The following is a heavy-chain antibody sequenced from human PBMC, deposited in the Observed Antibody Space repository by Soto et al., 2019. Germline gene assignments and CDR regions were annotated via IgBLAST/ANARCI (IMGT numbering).Heavy chain of an antibody. CDR3: ARSEEDSDYYYYGLDV. J-gene: IGHJ6*02. Sequence: PSQTLSLTFVISGDSVSSSSFAWNCVSQSPSRGLEWLGRTYYRSRWYSDFAVSVRGRIVINADTSKNQFSLQLNSVTPVDTAVYFCARSEEDSDYYYYGLDVWGQGTTVTVSS. CDR1: GDSVSSSSFA. CDR2: TYYRSRWYS. V-gene: IGHV6-1*01. D-gene: IGHD2-15*01.